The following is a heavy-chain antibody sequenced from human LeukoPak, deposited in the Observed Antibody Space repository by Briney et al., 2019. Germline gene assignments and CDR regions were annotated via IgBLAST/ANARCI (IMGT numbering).Heavy chain of an antibody. CDR2: IYYSGST. CDR3: ARGPLSGSFYTFDY. V-gene: IGHV4-61*01. CDR1: GGSVSSGSYY. J-gene: IGHJ4*02. Sequence: SETLSLTCTVSGGSVSSGSYYWRWIRQPPGKGLEWIGYIYYSGSTNYNPSLKSRVTISVDTSKNQFSLKLDSVTAADTAVYYCARGPLSGSFYTFDYWGQGTLVTVSS. D-gene: IGHD1-26*01.